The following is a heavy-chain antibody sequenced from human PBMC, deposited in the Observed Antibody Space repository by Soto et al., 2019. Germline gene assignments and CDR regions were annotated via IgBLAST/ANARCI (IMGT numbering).Heavy chain of an antibody. CDR2: VDNSEGRT. CDR1: GFSFSNYS. CDR3: ARDRDTTMNMNFDY. Sequence: PGGSLRLSCTAFGFSFSNYSLNWVRQAPGKGLEWVSTVDNSEGRTYYTASVKGRFTISRDNSRNTLFLQMNSLRPEDTAVYCCARDRDTTMNMNFDYWGQRSMVTVSS. J-gene: IGHJ4*02. D-gene: IGHD5-18*01. V-gene: IGHV3-23*01.